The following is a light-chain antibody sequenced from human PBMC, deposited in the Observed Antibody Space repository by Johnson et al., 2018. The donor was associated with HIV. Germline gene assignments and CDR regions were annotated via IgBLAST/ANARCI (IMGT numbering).Light chain of an antibody. Sequence: QSMLTQPPSVSAAPGQKVTISCSGSSSNIGNNYVSWYQQLPGTAPKLLIYENNKRPSGIPDRISGSKSGTSATLGITGLQTGDEADYYCGTWDSSLNAYVFGAATKVAVL. CDR1: SSNIGNNY. CDR3: GTWDSSLNAYV. CDR2: ENN. J-gene: IGLJ1*01. V-gene: IGLV1-51*02.